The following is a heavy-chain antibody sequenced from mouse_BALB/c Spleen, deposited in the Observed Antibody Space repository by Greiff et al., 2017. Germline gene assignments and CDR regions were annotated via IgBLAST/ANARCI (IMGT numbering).Heavy chain of an antibody. Sequence: DVQLVESGGGLVKPGGSLKLSCAASGFTFSSFGMHWVRQAPEKGLEWVAYISSGSSTIYYADTVKGRFTISRDNPKNTLFLQMTSLRSEDTAMYYCARSDLGFDYWGQGTTLTVSS. CDR3: ARSDLGFDY. J-gene: IGHJ2*01. V-gene: IGHV5-17*02. CDR2: ISSGSSTI. CDR1: GFTFSSFG.